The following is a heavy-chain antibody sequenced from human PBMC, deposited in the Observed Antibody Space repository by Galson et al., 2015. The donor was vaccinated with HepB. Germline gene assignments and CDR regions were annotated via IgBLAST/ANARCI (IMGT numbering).Heavy chain of an antibody. Sequence: SLRLSCAASGFTFSSYSMNWVRQAPGKGLEWVSSISSSSSYIYYADSVKGRFTISRDNAKNSLYLQMNSLRAEDTAVYYCARRAVVPNYYFDYWGQGTLVTVSS. V-gene: IGHV3-21*01. CDR1: GFTFSSYS. CDR2: ISSSSSYI. CDR3: ARRAVVPNYYFDY. D-gene: IGHD2-15*01. J-gene: IGHJ4*02.